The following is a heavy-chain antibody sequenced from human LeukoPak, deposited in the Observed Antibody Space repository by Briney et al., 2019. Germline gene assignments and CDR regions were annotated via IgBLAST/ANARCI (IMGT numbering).Heavy chain of an antibody. V-gene: IGHV4-34*01. CDR1: GGSFSGYY. D-gene: IGHD1-26*01. J-gene: IGHJ4*02. CDR3: ARHGLSGSYYENDQTFDY. CDR2: INHSGST. Sequence: SETLSLTCAVYGGSFSGYYWSWIRQPPGKGLEWIGEINHSGSTNYNPSLKSRVTISVDTSKNQFSLKLSSVTAADTAVYYCARHGLSGSYYENDQTFDYWGQGTLVTVSS.